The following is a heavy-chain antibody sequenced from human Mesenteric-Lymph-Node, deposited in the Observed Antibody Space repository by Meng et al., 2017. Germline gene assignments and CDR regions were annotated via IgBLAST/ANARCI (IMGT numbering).Heavy chain of an antibody. V-gene: IGHV3-23*01. J-gene: IGHJ4*02. D-gene: IGHD2-21*02. Sequence: ETLSLTCTVSGGSISSGSYYWSWIRQAPGKGLEWVSAISGSGGSTYYADSVKGRFTISRDNSKNTLYLQMNSLRAEDTAVYYCAKDWDAYCGGDCYWAWGQGTLVTVSS. CDR1: GGSISSGSYY. CDR3: AKDWDAYCGGDCYWA. CDR2: ISGSGGST.